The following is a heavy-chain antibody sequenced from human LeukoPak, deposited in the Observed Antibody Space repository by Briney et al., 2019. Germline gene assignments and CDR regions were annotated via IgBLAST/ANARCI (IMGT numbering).Heavy chain of an antibody. D-gene: IGHD1-1*01. Sequence: PSETLSLTCTVSGGSISSYYWSWIRQPAGKGLEWIGHIHTSESTNYNPSLKSRLTMSVDTSKNQFSLKLSSVTAADTAVYYCARGPRVQLERRANWFDPWGQGTLVTVSS. CDR1: GGSISSYY. CDR2: IHTSEST. J-gene: IGHJ5*02. V-gene: IGHV4-4*07. CDR3: ARGPRVQLERRANWFDP.